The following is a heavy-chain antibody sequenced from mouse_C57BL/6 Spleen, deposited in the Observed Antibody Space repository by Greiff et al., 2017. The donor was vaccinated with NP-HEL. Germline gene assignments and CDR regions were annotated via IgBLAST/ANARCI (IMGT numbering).Heavy chain of an antibody. CDR3: TRWGYGDYCDY. Sequence: VQLVESGAELVRPGASVTLSCKASGYTFTDYEMHWVKQTPVHGLEWIGAIDPETGGTAYNQKFTGQAILTADKSSSTAYMELRRLTSEDSAVYYCTRWGYGDYCDYWGQGTTRTVSS. V-gene: IGHV1-15*01. J-gene: IGHJ2*01. CDR1: GYTFTDYE. CDR2: IDPETGGT. D-gene: IGHD2-2*01.